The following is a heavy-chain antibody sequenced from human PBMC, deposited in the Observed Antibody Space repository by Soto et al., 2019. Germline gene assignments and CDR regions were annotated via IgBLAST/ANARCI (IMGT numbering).Heavy chain of an antibody. Sequence: QVQLQESGPGLVKPSETLSLTCTVSGGSIRSYYWSWIRQPPGKGLEWIGYIYYSGITNYNPSLKSRVHISVHTSKNQFSLKLSSVTAADTAVYYCARYKSNYYYGMDVWGQGTTVTVSS. CDR3: ARYKSNYYYGMDV. J-gene: IGHJ6*02. V-gene: IGHV4-59*01. CDR1: GGSIRSYY. D-gene: IGHD1-20*01. CDR2: IYYSGIT.